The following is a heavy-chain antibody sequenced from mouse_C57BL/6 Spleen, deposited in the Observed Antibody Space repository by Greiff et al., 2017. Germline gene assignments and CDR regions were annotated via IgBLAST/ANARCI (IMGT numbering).Heavy chain of an antibody. J-gene: IGHJ1*03. CDR3: ARASYYYGSSYGYFDV. CDR2: INTSTGGT. CDR1: GYPFTGYY. V-gene: IGHV1-42*01. D-gene: IGHD1-1*01. Sequence: VQLQQSGPELVKPGASVKIFCKASGYPFTGYYMNWVKQSPEKSLEWIGEINTSTGGTTYNQKFKAKATLTVDKSPSTAYLQLKSLTSEDSAVYYCARASYYYGSSYGYFDVWGTGTTVTVSS.